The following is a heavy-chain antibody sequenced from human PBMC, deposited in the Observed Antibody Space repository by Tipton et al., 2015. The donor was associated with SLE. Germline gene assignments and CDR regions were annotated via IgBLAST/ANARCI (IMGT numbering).Heavy chain of an antibody. D-gene: IGHD2-15*01. Sequence: TLSLTCTVSGGSISSYYWSWIRQPPGKGLEWIGYIYYSGSTNYNPSLKSRVTISVDTSKNQFSLKLSSVTAADTAVYYCARGYCSGGSCHGGYNWFVPWGQGTLVTVSS. CDR2: IYYSGST. CDR3: ARGYCSGGSCHGGYNWFVP. CDR1: GGSISSYY. J-gene: IGHJ5*02. V-gene: IGHV4-59*08.